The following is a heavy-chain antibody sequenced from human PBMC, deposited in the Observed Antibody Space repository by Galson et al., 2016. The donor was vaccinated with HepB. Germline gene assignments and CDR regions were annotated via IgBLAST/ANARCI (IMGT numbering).Heavy chain of an antibody. CDR2: IKEDGSKT. CDR3: AKYGDEAGWNFHH. V-gene: IGHV3-7*03. Sequence: SLRLSCAASGFTFSSFWMNWVRQAPGKGLEWVACIKEDGSKTFYVDSVKGRFTMSRDNVEESVSLQKNSLRAEDTAVYYCAKYGDEAGWNFHHWGQGTLVTVSS. D-gene: IGHD6-19*01. CDR1: GFTFSSFW. J-gene: IGHJ1*01.